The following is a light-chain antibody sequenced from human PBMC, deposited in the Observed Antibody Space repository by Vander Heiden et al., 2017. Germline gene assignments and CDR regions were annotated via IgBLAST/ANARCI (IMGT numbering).Light chain of an antibody. CDR3: QAWDSSSLV. CDR1: KLGDKY. Sequence: SYELTQPPSVSVSPGQTASITCSGDKLGDKYACWYQQKPGQSPVLAIYQDSKRPSGIPERFSGSNSGNTATLTISGTQAMDEADYYCQAWDSSSLVFGTGTKVTVL. CDR2: QDS. J-gene: IGLJ1*01. V-gene: IGLV3-1*01.